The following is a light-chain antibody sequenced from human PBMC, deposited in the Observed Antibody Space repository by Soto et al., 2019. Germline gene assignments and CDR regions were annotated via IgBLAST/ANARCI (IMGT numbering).Light chain of an antibody. Sequence: QSVLTQPASVSGSPGQSITISCTGTSSDVGGYYYVSWYQHHPGKAPKLMIYQVSNRPPGVSNRFSGSKSGNTASLTISGLQAEDEADYYCSSYTSSNTFYVFGTGTKVTVL. J-gene: IGLJ1*01. CDR1: SSDVGGYYY. CDR3: SSYTSSNTFYV. V-gene: IGLV2-14*01. CDR2: QVS.